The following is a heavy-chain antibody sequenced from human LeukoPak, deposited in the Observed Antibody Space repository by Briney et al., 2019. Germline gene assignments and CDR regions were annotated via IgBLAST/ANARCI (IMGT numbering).Heavy chain of an antibody. D-gene: IGHD2-15*01. CDR1: GASLSSRTSY. Sequence: SETLSLTCSVSGASLSSRTSYWGWIRQPPGKGLEWIGTIYSSGNTYYNPSLKSRVTISGYTSKNQLSLRVNSVTAADTAVYYCARHVSSVGVAVVITMIDSWGQGILVTVSS. CDR3: ARHVSSVGVAVVITMIDS. V-gene: IGHV4-39*01. J-gene: IGHJ4*02. CDR2: IYSSGNT.